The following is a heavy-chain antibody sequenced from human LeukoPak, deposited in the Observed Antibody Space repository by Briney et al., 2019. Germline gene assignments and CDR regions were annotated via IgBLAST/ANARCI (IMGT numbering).Heavy chain of an antibody. CDR3: AKETYYYGSGSYDY. D-gene: IGHD3-10*01. J-gene: IGHJ4*02. V-gene: IGHV3-23*01. CDR1: GFTFSSYA. Sequence: GGSLRLSCAASGFTFSSYAMSWVRQAPGKGLEWVSAISGSGGSTYYADSVKDRFTISRDNSKNTLYLQMNSLRAEDTAVYYCAKETYYYGSGSYDYWGQGTLVTVSS. CDR2: ISGSGGST.